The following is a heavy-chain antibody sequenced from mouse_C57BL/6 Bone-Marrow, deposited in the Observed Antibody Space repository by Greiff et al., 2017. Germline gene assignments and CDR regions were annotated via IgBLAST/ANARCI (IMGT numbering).Heavy chain of an antibody. D-gene: IGHD2-14*01. J-gene: IGHJ1*03. CDR1: GYAFTNYL. CDR3: ARLGTPVRYFDV. CDR2: INPGSGGT. V-gene: IGHV1-54*01. Sequence: QVQLQQSGAELVRPGTSVKVSCKASGYAFTNYLIEWVKQRPGQGLEWIGVINPGSGGTNYNEKFKGKATLTADKSSSTAYMQLSSLTSEDSAVYFCARLGTPVRYFDVWGTGTTVTVSS.